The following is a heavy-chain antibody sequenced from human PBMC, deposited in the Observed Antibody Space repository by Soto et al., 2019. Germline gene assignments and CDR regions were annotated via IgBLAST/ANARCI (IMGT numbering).Heavy chain of an antibody. J-gene: IGHJ4*02. Sequence: EVQLLESGGGLVQPGGSLRLSCAASGFTFSSYAMSWVRQAPGKGLEWDSAISGSGGSTYYADSVKGRFTISRDNSKNTLYLQKNSLRAKDTAVFYRAKCDGAARHLDYWGQGTRVTVSS. CDR1: GFTFSSYA. D-gene: IGHD6-6*01. CDR3: AKCDGAARHLDY. V-gene: IGHV3-23*01. CDR2: ISGSGGST.